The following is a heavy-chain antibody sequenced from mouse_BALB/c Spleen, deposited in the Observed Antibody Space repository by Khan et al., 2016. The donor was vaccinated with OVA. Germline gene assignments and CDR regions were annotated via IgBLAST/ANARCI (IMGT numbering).Heavy chain of an antibody. D-gene: IGHD1-1*01. CDR1: GFTFSTYG. CDR3: TRLAYYYDCEGFAY. J-gene: IGHJ3*01. Sequence: EVELVESGGDLVKPGGSLKLSCTASGFTFSTYGMSWVRQAPDKRLEWVATVSTGGSYTYYPDSVKGRFTISRDNAKNTLYLQMSGLRSEDTVMFYCTRLAYYYDCEGFAYWGQGTLVTVSA. CDR2: VSTGGSYT. V-gene: IGHV5-6*01.